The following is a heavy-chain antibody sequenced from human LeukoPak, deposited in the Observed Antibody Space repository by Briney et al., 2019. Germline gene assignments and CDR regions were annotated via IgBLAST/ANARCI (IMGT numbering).Heavy chain of an antibody. V-gene: IGHV4-59*12. Sequence: SETLSLTCTVSGGSISYYYWSWIRQSPGKGLEWIGYIYYSGTTNYNPSLKSRVTISVDTSKNQFSLKLSSVTAADTAVYYCARLGYYYDSSGYYYRIFDYWGQGTLVTVSS. CDR3: ARLGYYYDSSGYYYRIFDY. CDR1: GGSISYYY. J-gene: IGHJ4*02. CDR2: IYYSGTT. D-gene: IGHD3-22*01.